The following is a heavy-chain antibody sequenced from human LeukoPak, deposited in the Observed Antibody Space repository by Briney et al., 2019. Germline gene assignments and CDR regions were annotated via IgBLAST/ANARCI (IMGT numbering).Heavy chain of an antibody. V-gene: IGHV4-30-2*01. CDR2: IYHSGST. Sequence: PSQTLSLTCTVSGGSISSGGYYWSWIRQPPGKGLEWIGYIYHSGSTYYNPSLKSRVTISVDRSKNQFSLKLSSVTAADTAVYYCARVSRAPTVHDYWGQGTLVTVSS. CDR1: GGSISSGGYY. D-gene: IGHD4-11*01. CDR3: ARVSRAPTVHDY. J-gene: IGHJ4*02.